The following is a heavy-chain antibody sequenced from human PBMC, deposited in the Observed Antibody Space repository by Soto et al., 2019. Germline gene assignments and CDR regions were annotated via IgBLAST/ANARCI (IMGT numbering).Heavy chain of an antibody. Sequence: GGSLRLSCAASGFTFSSYGVHWVRQAPGKGLEWVAVISYDGSNKYYADSVKGRLTISRDNSKNTLYLQMNSLRAEDTAVYYCAKDLTIFGVHYYFDYWGQGTLVTVSS. D-gene: IGHD3-3*01. V-gene: IGHV3-30*18. CDR3: AKDLTIFGVHYYFDY. J-gene: IGHJ4*02. CDR2: ISYDGSNK. CDR1: GFTFSSYG.